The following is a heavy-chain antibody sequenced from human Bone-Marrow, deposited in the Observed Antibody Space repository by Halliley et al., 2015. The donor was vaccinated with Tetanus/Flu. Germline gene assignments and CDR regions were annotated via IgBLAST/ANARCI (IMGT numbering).Heavy chain of an antibody. CDR2: INLRNGYS. CDR1: GYSFITYG. Sequence: QVQLVQSGAEVKKPGASVKVSCKASGYSFITYGLQWVRQAPGQRPEWMGWINLRNGYSKHSQNLQGRLTITRDTSANTAYMELSSLVSEDPAVYYCARVPAFCGADCSFFFDYWGQGTLVTVSS. V-gene: IGHV1-3*01. J-gene: IGHJ4*02. D-gene: IGHD2-21*02. CDR3: ARVPAFCGADCSFFFDY.